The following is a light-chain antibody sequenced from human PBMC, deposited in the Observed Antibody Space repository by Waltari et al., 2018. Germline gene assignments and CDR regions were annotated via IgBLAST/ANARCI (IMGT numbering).Light chain of an antibody. V-gene: IGKV3-20*01. CDR3: QQYGSSVMYT. Sequence: EFVLTQSPDTLSLSPGERATLSCRTSQSLTKRYLAWYQQKPGQAPRLLIYGASSRAAGIPDRFSGSGSGTDFTLAISRLESEDFAVYYCQQYGSSVMYTFGQGTRLETK. CDR2: GAS. J-gene: IGKJ2*01. CDR1: QSLTKRY.